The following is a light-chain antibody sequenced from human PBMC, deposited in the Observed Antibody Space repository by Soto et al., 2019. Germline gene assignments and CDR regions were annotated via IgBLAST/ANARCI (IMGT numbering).Light chain of an antibody. J-gene: IGLJ1*01. CDR3: SSYTSGSTYV. CDR1: SSDVGGYNF. Sequence: QSALTQPASVSGSPGQSITISCTGTSSDVGGYNFVSWYQQHPGKAPKLMIYEVSRRPSGVSNRFSGSKSGNTASLTISGIQAEDEADYYCSSYTSGSTYVFGTGTKVTVL. CDR2: EVS. V-gene: IGLV2-14*01.